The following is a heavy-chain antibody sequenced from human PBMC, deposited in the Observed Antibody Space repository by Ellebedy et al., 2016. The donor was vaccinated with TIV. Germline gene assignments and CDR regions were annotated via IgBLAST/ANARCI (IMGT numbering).Heavy chain of an antibody. CDR2: INSDGSST. CDR3: ASGYSYGCMDV. CDR1: GFTFSNYW. J-gene: IGHJ6*02. Sequence: LSLTCAASGFTFSNYWMHWVRQAPGKGLVWVSRINSDGSSTSYADSVKGRFTISRDNAKNTLYLQMNSLRAEDTAVYYCASGYSYGCMDVWGQGTTVTVSS. V-gene: IGHV3-74*01. D-gene: IGHD5-18*01.